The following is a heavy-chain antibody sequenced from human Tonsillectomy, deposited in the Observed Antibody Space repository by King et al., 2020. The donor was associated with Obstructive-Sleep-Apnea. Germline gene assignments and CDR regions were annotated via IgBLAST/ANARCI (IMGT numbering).Heavy chain of an antibody. V-gene: IGHV1-24*01. CDR3: ATSKPMIVVVMVN. Sequence: QLVQSGAEVKKPGASVKVSCKVPGYTLTELSMHWVRQAPGQGLEWMGSFDPEDGETIYAQRVQGRVTMTEDTSTDTAYMELSSLRSEDTAVYYCATSKPMIVVVMVNWGQGTLVTVSS. D-gene: IGHD3-22*01. CDR1: GYTLTELS. J-gene: IGHJ4*02. CDR2: FDPEDGET.